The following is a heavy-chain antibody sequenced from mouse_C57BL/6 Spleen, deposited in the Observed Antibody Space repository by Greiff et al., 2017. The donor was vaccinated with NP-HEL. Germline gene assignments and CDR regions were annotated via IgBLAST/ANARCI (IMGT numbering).Heavy chain of an antibody. V-gene: IGHV7-1*01. CDR1: GFTFSDFY. D-gene: IGHD4-1*01. J-gene: IGHJ2*01. Sequence: EVNVVESGGGLVQSGRSLRLSCATSGFTFSDFYMEWVRQAPGKGLEWIAASRNKANDYTTEYSASVKGRFIVSRDTSQSILYLQMNALRAEDTAIYYCARENWDGYFDYWGQGTTLTVSS. CDR3: ARENWDGYFDY. CDR2: SRNKANDYTT.